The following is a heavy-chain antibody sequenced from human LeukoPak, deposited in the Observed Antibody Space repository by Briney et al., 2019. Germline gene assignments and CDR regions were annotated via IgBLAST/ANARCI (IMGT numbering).Heavy chain of an antibody. V-gene: IGHV1-24*01. CDR3: ATMVRGVIISDYGMDV. J-gene: IGHJ6*04. Sequence: ASWKFSCKVSEYTLTELSMHWVRQSPGKGRRWMGGFDPEDGKTIYAQKFQGRVTMTEDTSTDPAYMELRSRRSEGTAVYYCATMVRGVIISDYGMDVWGKGTTVTVSS. D-gene: IGHD3-10*01. CDR1: EYTLTELS. CDR2: FDPEDGKT.